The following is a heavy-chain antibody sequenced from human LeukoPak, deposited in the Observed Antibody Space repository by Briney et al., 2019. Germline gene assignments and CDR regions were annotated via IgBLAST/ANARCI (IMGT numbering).Heavy chain of an antibody. D-gene: IGHD1-26*01. CDR1: GGSISTYY. V-gene: IGHV4-59*12. CDR3: ARGARAVGTTTYFDY. Sequence: SETLSLTCTVSGGSISTYYWSWIRQPPGKGLEWIGYIYYSGSTNYNPSLKSRVTTSVDTSKNQFSLKLSSVTAADTAVYYCARGARAVGTTTYFDYWGQGTLVTVSS. J-gene: IGHJ4*02. CDR2: IYYSGST.